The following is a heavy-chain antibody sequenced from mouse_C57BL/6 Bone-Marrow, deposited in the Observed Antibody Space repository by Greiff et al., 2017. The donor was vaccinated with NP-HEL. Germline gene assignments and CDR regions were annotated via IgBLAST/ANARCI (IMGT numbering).Heavy chain of an antibody. V-gene: IGHV14-3*01. Sequence: EVQLQQSVAELVRPGASVKLSCTASGFNIKNTYMHWVKQRPEQGLEWVGRIDPANGNNTSAPNFPGKATITADTSSHTAYLQLSSLTSEDTAIDYWASPYGYPWFAYWGQGTLVTVSA. D-gene: IGHD2-2*01. CDR1: GFNIKNTY. CDR3: ASPYGYPWFAY. J-gene: IGHJ3*01. CDR2: IDPANGNN.